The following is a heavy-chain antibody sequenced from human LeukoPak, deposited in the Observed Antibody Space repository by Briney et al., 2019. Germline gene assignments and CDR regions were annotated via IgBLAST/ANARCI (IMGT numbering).Heavy chain of an antibody. Sequence: SETPFLTCAVYGGSFCGYYWSWIRQPLRRGLEWRGEINHSGGTNNNPSLKSRVTISVATSKTQISLKLNCVTAEATAVYYCARRGMVRVVRRSFGPSGQGSLVSVSS. CDR2: INHSGGT. J-gene: IGHJ5*02. CDR3: ARRGMVRVVRRSFGP. CDR1: GGSFCGYY. V-gene: IGHV4-34*01. D-gene: IGHD3-10*01.